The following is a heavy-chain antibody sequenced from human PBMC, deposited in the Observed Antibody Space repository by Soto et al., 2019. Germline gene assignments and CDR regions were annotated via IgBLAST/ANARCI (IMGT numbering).Heavy chain of an antibody. Sequence: QVQLVQSGAEVKKPGASVKLSCKASGYTFTTYAMHWVRQAPGQRLEWMGWINTGHANTKYSEKFQGRVTMTRDTSASTVYMELSSLRSEDTAVYYCAGERSDSGWSWFDYWGQGSLVTVSS. CDR3: AGERSDSGWSWFDY. J-gene: IGHJ4*02. V-gene: IGHV1-3*04. CDR2: INTGHANT. CDR1: GYTFTTYA. D-gene: IGHD6-19*01.